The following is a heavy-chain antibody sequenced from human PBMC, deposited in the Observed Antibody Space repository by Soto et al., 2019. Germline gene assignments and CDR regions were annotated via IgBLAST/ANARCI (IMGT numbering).Heavy chain of an antibody. V-gene: IGHV4-59*08. Sequence: SETPSLTCTLSGGSICGYYWAWVRQSPRKGLQWIGYIYYTGSNNYNYNPSLNSRVSMSLDTSKNQFSLRLSSVTAADSAMYYCARRWGYTFDYWGQGTLVTVS. CDR2: IYYTGSNNY. J-gene: IGHJ4*02. CDR3: ARRWGYTFDY. D-gene: IGHD5-12*01. CDR1: GGSICGYY.